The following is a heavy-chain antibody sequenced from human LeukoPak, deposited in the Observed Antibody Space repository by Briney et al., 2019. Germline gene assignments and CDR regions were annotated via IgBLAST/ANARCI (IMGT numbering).Heavy chain of an antibody. Sequence: PSETLSLTCTVSGGSITTYYWSWIRQPPGKGLEWIGYIYNSGSTNYSPSLKSRVTISLDTSKNQFSLRLSSVTAADTAVYYCARGGINWFDPWGQGTLVTVSS. CDR1: GGSITTYY. CDR3: ARGGINWFDP. CDR2: IYNSGST. J-gene: IGHJ5*02. V-gene: IGHV4-59*01. D-gene: IGHD1-26*01.